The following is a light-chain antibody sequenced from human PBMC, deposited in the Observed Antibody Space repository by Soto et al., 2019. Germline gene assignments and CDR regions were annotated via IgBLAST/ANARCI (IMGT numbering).Light chain of an antibody. V-gene: IGLV2-23*02. CDR3: SSFAGTNSFV. Sequence: QSALTQPASVSGSPGQSITISCTGTTSDVGTYNLVSWYQQHPGKAPKLIIYEVTRRPSGVPDRIFGSKSDTTASLTVSGLQAEDEADYYCSSFAGTNSFVFGTGTKLTVL. J-gene: IGLJ1*01. CDR2: EVT. CDR1: TSDVGTYNL.